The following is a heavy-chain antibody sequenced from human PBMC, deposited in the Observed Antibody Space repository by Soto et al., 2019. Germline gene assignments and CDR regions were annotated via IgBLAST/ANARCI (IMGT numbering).Heavy chain of an antibody. D-gene: IGHD3-3*01. CDR2: INAGNGNT. CDR3: ARGRITIFGVVPGNWFDP. Sequence: SVKVSCKASGYTFTSYAMHWVRQAPGQRLEWMGWINAGNGNTKYSQKFQGRVTITRDTSASTAYMELSSLRSEDTAVYYCARGRITIFGVVPGNWFDPWGQGTLVTVSS. J-gene: IGHJ5*02. CDR1: GYTFTSYA. V-gene: IGHV1-3*01.